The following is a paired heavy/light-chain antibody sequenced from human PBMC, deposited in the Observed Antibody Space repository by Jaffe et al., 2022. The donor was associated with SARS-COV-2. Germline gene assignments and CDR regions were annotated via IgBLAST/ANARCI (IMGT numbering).Light chain of an antibody. CDR3: SSYAGSNIL. Sequence: QSALTQPPSASGSPGQSVTISCTGTSSDVGGYNYVSWYQQHPGKAPKVMIYEVSKRPSGVPDRFSGSKSGNTASLTVSGLQTEDEADYYCSSYAGSNILFGGGTKLTVL. CDR1: SSDVGGYNY. V-gene: IGLV2-8*01. J-gene: IGLJ2*01. CDR2: EVS.
Heavy chain of an antibody. CDR2: IYHNGNT. D-gene: IGHD5-12*01. J-gene: IGHJ4*02. CDR1: GYSISSGDY. Sequence: QVHLQESGPGLVKPSETLSLTCTVSGYSISSGDYWGWIRQPPGKGLEWIGNIYHNGNTFCKPSLKSRVTISVDTSKNQFPLKLSSVTAADTAVYYCARYSGYRFDSWGQGTLVTVSS. V-gene: IGHV4-38-2*02. CDR3: ARYSGYRFDS.